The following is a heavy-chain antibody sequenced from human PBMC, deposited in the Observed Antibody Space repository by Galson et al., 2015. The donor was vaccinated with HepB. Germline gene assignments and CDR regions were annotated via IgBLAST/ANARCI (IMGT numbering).Heavy chain of an antibody. D-gene: IGHD2-2*01. V-gene: IGHV1-18*01. CDR1: GYTFINYG. CDR2: ISTYNGNT. Sequence: SCKASGYTFINYGISWVRQAPGQGLEWMAWISTYNGNTNYAQKFQGRLTMTTETSTSTAYMELRSLISDDTAVYYCATARYSTSPPDKWGQGTLVTVSS. CDR3: ATARYSTSPPDK. J-gene: IGHJ4*02.